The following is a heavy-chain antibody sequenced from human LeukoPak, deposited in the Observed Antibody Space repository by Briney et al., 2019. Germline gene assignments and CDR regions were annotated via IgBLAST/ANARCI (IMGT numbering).Heavy chain of an antibody. CDR2: ISSEGSVQ. Sequence: GGSLRLSCEASGFTFRHYGMHWVRQAPGEGLEWVAVISSEGSVQYYADSVKGRFTISRDQYKNTLYLQMNRLRVDDTAVYYCTKEGLGSGSPFSGWFDPWGQGTRVTVSS. V-gene: IGHV3-30*18. CDR3: TKEGLGSGSPFSGWFDP. CDR1: GFTFRHYG. J-gene: IGHJ5*02. D-gene: IGHD3-10*01.